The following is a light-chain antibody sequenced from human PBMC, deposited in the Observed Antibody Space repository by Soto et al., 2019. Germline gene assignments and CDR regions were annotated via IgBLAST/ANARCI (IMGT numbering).Light chain of an antibody. J-gene: IGKJ1*01. CDR2: RAS. CDR3: QHYNSYSEA. Sequence: EIVMTQSPATLSVSPGERVTLHCRASQSVTSNLAWYQHKPGQSPRLLIYRASARATGVPDRFSGSGSGTEFTLTISSLQPDDFATYYCQHYNSYSEACGQGNKGDIK. V-gene: IGKV3-15*01. CDR1: QSVTSN.